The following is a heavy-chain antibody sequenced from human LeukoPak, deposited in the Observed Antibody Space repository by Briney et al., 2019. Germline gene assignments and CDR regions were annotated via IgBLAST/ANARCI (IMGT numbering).Heavy chain of an antibody. J-gene: IGHJ4*02. V-gene: IGHV4-38-2*02. D-gene: IGHD3-3*01. CDR2: IHHIRIT. CDR1: DYSISNTYY. CDR3: AREGPIQFLEQIDF. Sequence: TSETLSLTCTVSDYSISNTYYWGWIRQPPPKGLEWIGNIHHIRITNYNPSLQSRVSISIDTSKNQFSLKLTSLKAADRAVYYCAREGPIQFLEQIDFWGQGSLVSVCS.